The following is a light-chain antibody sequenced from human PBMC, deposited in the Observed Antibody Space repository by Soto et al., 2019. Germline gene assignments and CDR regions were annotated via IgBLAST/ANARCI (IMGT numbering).Light chain of an antibody. CDR3: QSYDRSLSAVV. V-gene: IGLV1-40*01. Sequence: QSVLTQPPSVSGAPGQRVTISCTGSSSNIGAGYDVHWYQQLPGTAPKLLIDVNSNRPSGVPDRFSGSKSDTSASLAITGLQAEDEADCDCQSYDRSLSAVVFGGGTKLTVL. CDR2: VNS. J-gene: IGLJ2*01. CDR1: SSNIGAGYD.